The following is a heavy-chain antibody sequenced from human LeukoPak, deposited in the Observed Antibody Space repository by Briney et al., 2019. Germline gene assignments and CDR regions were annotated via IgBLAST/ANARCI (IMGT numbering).Heavy chain of an antibody. CDR1: GDSVSSNSAP. J-gene: IGHJ4*02. Sequence: SQTLSLTCAISGDSVSSNSAPWIWVRQSPSRGLEWLGGTYYRSKWFNDYAVSVKSRIAINPDTSKNQFSLQLNSVTPEDTAVYYCAAKASYFDSWGQGILVTVSS. CDR3: AAKASYFDS. D-gene: IGHD4/OR15-4a*01. CDR2: TYYRSKWFN. V-gene: IGHV6-1*01.